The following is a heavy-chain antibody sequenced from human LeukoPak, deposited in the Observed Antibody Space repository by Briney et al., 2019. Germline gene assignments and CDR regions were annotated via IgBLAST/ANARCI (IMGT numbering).Heavy chain of an antibody. CDR2: IDPSDSYT. V-gene: IGHV5-10-1*01. J-gene: IGHJ4*02. CDR1: GYSFPSYW. Sequence: GESLKISCKGSGYSFPSYWITWVRQMPGKGLEWMGRIDPSDSYTNYSPSFQGHVTISADKSISTAYLQWNSLKASDTAMYYCARSYSGYDYLDYWGQGTLVTVSS. CDR3: ARSYSGYDYLDY. D-gene: IGHD5-12*01.